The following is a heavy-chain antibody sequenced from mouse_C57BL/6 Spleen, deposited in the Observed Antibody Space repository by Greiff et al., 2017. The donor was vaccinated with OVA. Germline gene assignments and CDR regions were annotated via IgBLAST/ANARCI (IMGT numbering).Heavy chain of an antibody. CDR2: IHPSDSDT. CDR1: GYTFTSYW. CDR3: AIGYDYDSWFAY. Sequence: QVQLQQPGAELVKPGASVKVSCKASGYTFTSYWMHWVKQRPGQGLEWIGSIHPSDSDTNYNQKFKGKATLTVDKSSSTAYMQLSSLTSEDSAVYYCAIGYDYDSWFAYWGQGALVTVAA. V-gene: IGHV1-74*01. J-gene: IGHJ3*01. D-gene: IGHD2-4*01.